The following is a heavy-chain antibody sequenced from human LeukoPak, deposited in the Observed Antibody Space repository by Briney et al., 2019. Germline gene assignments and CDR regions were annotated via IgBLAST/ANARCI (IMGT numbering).Heavy chain of an antibody. D-gene: IGHD6-13*01. V-gene: IGHV3-7*01. Sequence: GGSLRLSCAASGFTFSSHWMTWVRQAPGKGPEWVASINKDGSEQYYVDSVKGRFTISRDNAKNSLSLQVSSLRAEDTAVYYCTRGGATSSWYWFFWGQGTLVTDSS. J-gene: IGHJ4*02. CDR1: GFTFSSHW. CDR2: INKDGSEQ. CDR3: TRGGATSSWYWFF.